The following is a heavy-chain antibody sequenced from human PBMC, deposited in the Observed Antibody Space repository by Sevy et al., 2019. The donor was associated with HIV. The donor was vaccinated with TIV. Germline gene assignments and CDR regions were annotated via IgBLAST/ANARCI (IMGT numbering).Heavy chain of an antibody. CDR3: ARVKLRGAYYYDF. CDR2: IYHSGST. V-gene: IGHV4-38-2*02. J-gene: IGHJ4*02. CDR1: GYSIIGDYY. Sequence: SETLSLTCTVSGYSIIGDYYWCWIRQPPGKGLEWIVHIYHSGSTYYNPSLDSRVTPSVDTSKNQFSLRLSSVTAADTAIYYCARVKLRGAYYYDFWGQGTLVTVSS.